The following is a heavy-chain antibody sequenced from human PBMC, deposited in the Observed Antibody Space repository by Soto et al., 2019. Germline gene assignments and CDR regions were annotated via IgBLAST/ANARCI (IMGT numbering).Heavy chain of an antibody. J-gene: IGHJ4*02. V-gene: IGHV5-51*01. CDR2: IYPGDSDT. CDR3: ARRGYDYRGYPSPSDY. Sequence: KGLEWMGNIYPGDSDTRYSPSFQGQVIISADKSISTAYLQWSSLKASDTAIYYCARRGYDYRGYPSPSDYWRQGTLVPVSS. D-gene: IGHD3-22*01.